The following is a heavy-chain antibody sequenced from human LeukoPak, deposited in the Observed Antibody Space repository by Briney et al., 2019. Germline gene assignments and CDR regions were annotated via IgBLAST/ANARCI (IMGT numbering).Heavy chain of an antibody. D-gene: IGHD2-2*02. CDR3: ARGRESTNYYID. Sequence: GGSLRLSCAASGFTVSSNYMSWVRQAPGKGLEWVSVIYTGGNTYYADSVKGRFTISRDNSKNTLYLQMNGLRAKDTAVYYCARGRESTNYYIDWGQGTLVTVSS. V-gene: IGHV3-66*02. CDR1: GFTVSSNY. J-gene: IGHJ4*02. CDR2: IYTGGNT.